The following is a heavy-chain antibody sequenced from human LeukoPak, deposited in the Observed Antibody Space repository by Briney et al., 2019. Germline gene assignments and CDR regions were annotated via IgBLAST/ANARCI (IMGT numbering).Heavy chain of an antibody. Sequence: GGSLRLSCAASGYTFSSYGMHWVRQAPGKGLEWVAFIRYDGSNKYYADSVKGRFTISRDNSKNTLYLQMNNLRAEDTAVYYCAPRVVGSAPFDYWGQGTLVTVSS. J-gene: IGHJ4*02. CDR2: IRYDGSNK. V-gene: IGHV3-30*02. CDR1: GYTFSSYG. CDR3: APRVVGSAPFDY. D-gene: IGHD2-15*01.